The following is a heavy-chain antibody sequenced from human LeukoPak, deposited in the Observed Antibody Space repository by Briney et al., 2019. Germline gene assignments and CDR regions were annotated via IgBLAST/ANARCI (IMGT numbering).Heavy chain of an antibody. V-gene: IGHV5-51*01. J-gene: IGHJ5*02. D-gene: IGHD2-2*02. CDR2: IYPGDSDT. Sequence: GESLQISCQGSGSSFTSYWIGWVRPLPGKGLEWMGIIYPGDSDTRYSPSFQGQVTISADKSISTAYLQWSSLKASDTAMYYCARRYCSSTSCNTPFDPWGQGTLVTVSS. CDR1: GSSFTSYW. CDR3: ARRYCSSTSCNTPFDP.